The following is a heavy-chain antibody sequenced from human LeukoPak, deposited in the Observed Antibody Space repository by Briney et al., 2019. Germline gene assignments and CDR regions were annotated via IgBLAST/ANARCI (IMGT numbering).Heavy chain of an antibody. CDR2: IKQDGSEK. J-gene: IGHJ4*02. D-gene: IGHD6-19*01. CDR1: GFTFSSYW. Sequence: GGSLRLSCAASGFTFSSYWISWVRQAPGKGLEWVANIKQDGSEKCYVDSVKGRFTISRDNAKNSLYLQMNSLRAEDTAVYYCARDLVGYSSVGYFDYWGQGTLVTVSS. CDR3: ARDLVGYSSVGYFDY. V-gene: IGHV3-7*01.